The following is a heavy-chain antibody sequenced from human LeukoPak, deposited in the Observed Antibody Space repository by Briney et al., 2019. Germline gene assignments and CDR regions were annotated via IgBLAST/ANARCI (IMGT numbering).Heavy chain of an antibody. Sequence: EASVKVSCKASGGTFSSYAISWVRQAPGQGLEWMGRIIPILGIANYAQKFQGRVTITADKSTSTAYMELRSLRSDDTAVYYCARDEEGIVVVGNWFDPWGQGTLVTVSS. V-gene: IGHV1-69*04. CDR1: GGTFSSYA. D-gene: IGHD2-2*01. J-gene: IGHJ5*02. CDR2: IIPILGIA. CDR3: ARDEEGIVVVGNWFDP.